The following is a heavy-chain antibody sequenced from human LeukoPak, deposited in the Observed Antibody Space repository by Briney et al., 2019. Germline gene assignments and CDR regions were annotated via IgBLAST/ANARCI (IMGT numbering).Heavy chain of an antibody. CDR2: IYSGGST. V-gene: IGHV3-66*02. J-gene: IGHJ4*02. CDR1: GFTDSSNY. D-gene: IGHD4-17*01. CDR3: ARDRLSDYGDHGGDY. Sequence: GGCLSLSCAASGFTDSSNYMSWVRQAGGRGLEWVSVIYSGGSTYYADCVKGRFTISRDNSKNTLYLQMNSLRAEDTAVYYCARDRLSDYGDHGGDYWGQGTPVTVSS.